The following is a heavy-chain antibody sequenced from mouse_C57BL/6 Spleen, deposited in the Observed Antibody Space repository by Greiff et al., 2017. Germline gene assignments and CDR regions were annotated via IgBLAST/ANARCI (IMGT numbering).Heavy chain of an antibody. CDR3: ARGDYDYSFAY. Sequence: VKLQQPGAELVKPGASVKLSCKASGYTFTSYWMHWVKQRPGQGLEWIGMIHPNSGSTNYNEKFKSKATLTVDKSSSTAYMQLSSLTSEDSAVYYCARGDYDYSFAYWGQGTLVTVSA. CDR1: GYTFTSYW. J-gene: IGHJ3*01. D-gene: IGHD2-4*01. CDR2: IHPNSGST. V-gene: IGHV1-64*01.